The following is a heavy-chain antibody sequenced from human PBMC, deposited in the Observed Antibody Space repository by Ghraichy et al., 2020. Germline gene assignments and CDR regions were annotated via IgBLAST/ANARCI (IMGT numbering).Heavy chain of an antibody. Sequence: GGSLRLSCAASGFTFSSYGMHWVRQAPGKGLEWVAVMWYDGTNKYYADSVKGRFTISRDNSKNTLYLQMNSLRAEDTAVYFCARGGYSSGPYYYFGMDVWGQGSTVTVSS. V-gene: IGHV3-33*01. CDR2: MWYDGTNK. CDR3: ARGGYSSGPYYYFGMDV. D-gene: IGHD5-18*01. J-gene: IGHJ6*02. CDR1: GFTFSSYG.